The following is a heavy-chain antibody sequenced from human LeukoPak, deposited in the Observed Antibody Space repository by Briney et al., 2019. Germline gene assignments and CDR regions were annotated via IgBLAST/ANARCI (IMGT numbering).Heavy chain of an antibody. CDR1: GFTFSGST. Sequence: GGSLRLSCAASGFTFSGSTIHWVRQAPGKGLEWVSAISGSGGSTYYADSVKCRFTISRDNSKNTLYLQMNSLRAEDTAVYYCAKDSTSGCYYFDYWGQGTLVTVSS. J-gene: IGHJ4*02. CDR2: ISGSGGST. D-gene: IGHD6-19*01. CDR3: AKDSTSGCYYFDY. V-gene: IGHV3-23*01.